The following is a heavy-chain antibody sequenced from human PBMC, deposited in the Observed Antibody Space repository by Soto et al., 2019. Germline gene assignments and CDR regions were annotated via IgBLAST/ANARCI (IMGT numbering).Heavy chain of an antibody. CDR3: ARPSRIAARPGAGYYMDV. Sequence: PSETLSLTCAVYGGSFSGYYWSWIRQPPGKGLEWIGEINHSGSTNYNPSLKSRVTISVDTSKNQFSLKLSSVTAADTAVYYCARPSRIAARPGAGYYMDVWGKGTTVTVSS. V-gene: IGHV4-34*01. D-gene: IGHD6-6*01. CDR2: INHSGST. J-gene: IGHJ6*03. CDR1: GGSFSGYY.